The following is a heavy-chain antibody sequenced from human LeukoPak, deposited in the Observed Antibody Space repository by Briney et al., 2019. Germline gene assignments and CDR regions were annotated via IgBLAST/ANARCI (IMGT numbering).Heavy chain of an antibody. CDR3: ARGPSGLDSSGYRFDY. D-gene: IGHD3-22*01. J-gene: IGHJ4*02. CDR2: IKEDGSEQ. Sequence: GGSLRLSCAASGFTFSNYWMTWVRQAPGKGLEWVANIKEDGSEQKYVDSLKGRFTISRDNTKNSLYLRMNSLRAEDTAVYYCARGPSGLDSSGYRFDYWGQGTLVTVSS. CDR1: GFTFSNYW. V-gene: IGHV3-7*01.